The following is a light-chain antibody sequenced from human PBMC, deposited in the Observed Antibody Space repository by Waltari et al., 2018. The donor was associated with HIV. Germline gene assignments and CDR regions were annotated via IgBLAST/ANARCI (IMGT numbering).Light chain of an antibody. CDR3: STWDGSLGAYV. J-gene: IGLJ3*02. CDR1: WSALQRNS. Sequence: QSVLTQPPSVSGTPGQNVTISCSGSWSALQRNSVYWYKLTPGTNSKLLIYMNYLRPSGVPDRFSASKSGASASLAVSGLRSDDEADYYCSTWDGSLGAYVFGGGTKLTVL. CDR2: MNY. V-gene: IGLV1-47*01.